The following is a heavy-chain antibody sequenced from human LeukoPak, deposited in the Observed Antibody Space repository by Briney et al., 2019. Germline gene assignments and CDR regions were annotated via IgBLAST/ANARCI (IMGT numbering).Heavy chain of an antibody. J-gene: IGHJ6*03. V-gene: IGHV3-21*01. CDR1: GFTFSSYS. D-gene: IGHD6-19*01. Sequence: PGGSLRLSCAASGFTFSSYSMSWVRQAPGKGLEWVSSISSSSSYIYYADSVKGRFTISRDNGKNSLYLQMNSLRAEDTAVYYCAKKGAVAGLNYYYYYYMDVWGKGTTVTVSS. CDR3: AKKGAVAGLNYYYYYYMDV. CDR2: ISSSSSYI.